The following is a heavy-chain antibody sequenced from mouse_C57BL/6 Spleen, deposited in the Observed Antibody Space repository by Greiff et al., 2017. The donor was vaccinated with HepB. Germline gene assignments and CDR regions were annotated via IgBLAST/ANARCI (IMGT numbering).Heavy chain of an antibody. Sequence: QVQLQQSGAELARPGASVKMSCKASGYTFTSYTMHWVKQRPGQGLEWIGYINPSSGYTKYNQKFKDKATLTADKSSSTAYMQLSSLTSEDSAVYYCARAYYGSSYHWYFDVWGTGTTVTVSS. CDR1: GYTFTSYT. D-gene: IGHD1-1*01. CDR2: INPSSGYT. V-gene: IGHV1-4*01. CDR3: ARAYYGSSYHWYFDV. J-gene: IGHJ1*03.